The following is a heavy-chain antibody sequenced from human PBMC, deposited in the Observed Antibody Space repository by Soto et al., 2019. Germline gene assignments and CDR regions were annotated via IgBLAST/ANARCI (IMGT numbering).Heavy chain of an antibody. CDR3: TTDTQDFWSAQEVAFDI. Sequence: GGSLRLSCAASGFTFSNAWMNWVRQAPGKGLEWVGRIKSKTDGGTTDYAAPVKGRFTISRDDSKNTLYLQMNSLKTEDTAVYYCTTDTQDFWSAQEVAFDIWGQGTMVTVSS. CDR2: IKSKTDGGTT. V-gene: IGHV3-15*07. D-gene: IGHD3-3*01. CDR1: GFTFSNAW. J-gene: IGHJ3*02.